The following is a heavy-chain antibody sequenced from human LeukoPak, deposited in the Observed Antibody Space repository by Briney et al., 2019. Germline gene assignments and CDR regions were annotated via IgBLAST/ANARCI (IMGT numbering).Heavy chain of an antibody. V-gene: IGHV3-23*01. J-gene: IGHJ6*03. CDR2: IGGGGRDT. CDR3: AKNRGANYYNYYMDV. CDR1: GFTFSTYA. Sequence: PGGSLRLSCAASGFTFSTYAMSWVRQAPGKGLEWLSTIGGGGRDTFYADSVKGRFTVSRDNSKNTLYLQMSSLRAGDTAVYFCAKNRGANYYNYYMDVWGKGTTVTVSS. D-gene: IGHD4/OR15-4a*01.